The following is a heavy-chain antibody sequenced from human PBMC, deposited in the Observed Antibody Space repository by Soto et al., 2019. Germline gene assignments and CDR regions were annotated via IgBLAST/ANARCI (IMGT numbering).Heavy chain of an antibody. Sequence: EVQLLESGGGLVQPGGSLRLSCAASGFTFSRYAMSWVRQAPGKGLEWVSAISGSGGSTYYADSVKGRFTISRDNSKNTLDLQTTSLRAEDTAVYYCAKGGDYGSGLFDPWGQGTLVTVSA. CDR1: GFTFSRYA. J-gene: IGHJ5*02. V-gene: IGHV3-23*01. CDR2: ISGSGGST. CDR3: AKGGDYGSGLFDP. D-gene: IGHD3-10*01.